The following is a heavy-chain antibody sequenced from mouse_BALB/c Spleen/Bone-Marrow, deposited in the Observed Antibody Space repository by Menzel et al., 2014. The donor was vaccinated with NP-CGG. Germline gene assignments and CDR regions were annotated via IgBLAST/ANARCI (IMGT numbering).Heavy chain of an antibody. J-gene: IGHJ2*01. Sequence: VQLKESGPELVKPGPSVKISCKASGYTFPDYNMPWVKQSHGKSLEWIGYIYPYNGGTGYNQKFKSKATLTVDNSSSTAYMELRSLTSEDSAVYYCARLGRDYWGQGTTFTVSS. CDR1: GYTFPDYN. CDR3: ARLGRDY. V-gene: IGHV1S29*02. CDR2: IYPYNGGT. D-gene: IGHD4-1*01.